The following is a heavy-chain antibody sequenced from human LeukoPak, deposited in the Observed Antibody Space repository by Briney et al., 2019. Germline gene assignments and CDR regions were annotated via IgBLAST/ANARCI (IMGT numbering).Heavy chain of an antibody. CDR1: GGSISSGDYY. CDR3: ARDIVGATKGGY. V-gene: IGHV4-30-2*01. CDR2: IYHSGST. D-gene: IGHD1-26*01. Sequence: SETLSLTCTVSGGSISSGDYYWSWIRQPPGKGLEWIGYIYHSGSTYYNPSLKSRVTISVDRSKNQFSLKLSSVTAADTAVYYCARDIVGATKGGYWGQGTLVTVSS. J-gene: IGHJ4*02.